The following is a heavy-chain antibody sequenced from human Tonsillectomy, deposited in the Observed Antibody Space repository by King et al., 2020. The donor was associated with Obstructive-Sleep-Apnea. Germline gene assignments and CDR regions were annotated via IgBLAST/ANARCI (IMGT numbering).Heavy chain of an antibody. V-gene: IGHV3-33*01. Sequence: VQLVESGGGVVQPGRSLRLSCAASGFTLSSYGMHWVRQAPGKGLEGGAVRWYDGSNKCYADSVKGRFTIARDNSKNTLCLQMNSLRAEDTAVYYCARDGSYYYDSSGYSDYWGQGTLVTVSS. CDR3: ARDGSYYYDSSGYSDY. CDR1: GFTLSSYG. CDR2: RWYDGSNK. D-gene: IGHD3-22*01. J-gene: IGHJ4*02.